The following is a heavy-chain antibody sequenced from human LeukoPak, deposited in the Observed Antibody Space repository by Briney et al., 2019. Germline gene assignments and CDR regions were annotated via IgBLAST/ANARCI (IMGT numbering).Heavy chain of an antibody. D-gene: IGHD4-17*01. Sequence: SGTLSLTCAVSGGSISSSNWWSWVRQPPGKGLEWIGEIYHSGSTNYNPSLKSRVTISVDTSKNQFSLKVSSVTAADTAVYFCARSPVTPGNIVYWYFDLWGRGTLVTVSS. J-gene: IGHJ2*01. V-gene: IGHV4-4*02. CDR2: IYHSGST. CDR1: GGSISSSNW. CDR3: ARSPVTPGNIVYWYFDL.